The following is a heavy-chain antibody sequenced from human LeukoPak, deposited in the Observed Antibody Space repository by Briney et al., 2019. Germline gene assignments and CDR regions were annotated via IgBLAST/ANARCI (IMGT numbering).Heavy chain of an antibody. CDR2: IKQGGSEK. CDR3: VRMGRCSSSF. D-gene: IGHD6-6*01. Sequence: GGSLRLSCAASGFTFSSYWMSWVRQAPGKGLEWVANIKQGGSEKYYVDSVKGRFTISRDNAKNSLYLQMNSLRADDTAVYYCVRMGRCSSSFWGQGTLVTVSS. CDR1: GFTFSSYW. J-gene: IGHJ4*02. V-gene: IGHV3-7*01.